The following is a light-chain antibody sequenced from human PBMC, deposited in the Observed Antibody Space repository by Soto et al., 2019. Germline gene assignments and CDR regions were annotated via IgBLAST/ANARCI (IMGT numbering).Light chain of an antibody. CDR1: SSDVGGYNY. Sequence: QSVLTQPASVSGSPGQSITISCTGTSSDVGGYNYVSWYQQHPGKAPKLMIYDVSNRPSGVSNRFSGSKSGNTAYLTISGLQAEYEADYYCSSYTSSSTVVFGGGTKVTVL. J-gene: IGLJ2*01. V-gene: IGLV2-14*01. CDR3: SSYTSSSTVV. CDR2: DVS.